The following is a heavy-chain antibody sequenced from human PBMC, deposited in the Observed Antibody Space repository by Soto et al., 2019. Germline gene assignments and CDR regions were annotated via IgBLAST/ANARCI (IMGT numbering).Heavy chain of an antibody. Sequence: QVQLQESGPGLVKPSQTLSLTCTVSGGSISSGGYYWSWIRQHPGKGLEWIGYIYYSGSTYYNPSLKSRVTISVDTSKNQFSLKLSSVTAADTAVYYCARGIYSSSSGGADWFDPWGQGTLVTVSS. V-gene: IGHV4-31*03. CDR1: GGSISSGGYY. D-gene: IGHD6-6*01. J-gene: IGHJ5*02. CDR3: ARGIYSSSSGGADWFDP. CDR2: IYYSGST.